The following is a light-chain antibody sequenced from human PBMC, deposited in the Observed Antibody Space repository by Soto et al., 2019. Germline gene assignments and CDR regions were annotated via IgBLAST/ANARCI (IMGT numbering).Light chain of an antibody. J-gene: IGLJ1*01. CDR1: SSDVGGSNY. Sequence: QSALTQPASVSGSPGQSITISCTGTSSDVGGSNYVSWYQQHPGKAPKLMIYEVSNRPSGVSNRFSGSQSGNTASLTISGLQAEDEADYYCSEYTSSSTLDVFGSGTKLTVL. CDR3: SEYTSSSTLDV. V-gene: IGLV2-14*01. CDR2: EVS.